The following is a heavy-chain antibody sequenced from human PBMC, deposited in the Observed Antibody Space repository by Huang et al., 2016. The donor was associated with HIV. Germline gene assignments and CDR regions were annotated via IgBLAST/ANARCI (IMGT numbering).Heavy chain of an antibody. Sequence: EVQLVESGGGLVQPGGSLRRSCAASGFIFSNFSMNWVRQSQGKGVEWVSDSSASGATIYYAASAKGRCTVCRDDAKKSLYLQLNSLRDEDTAVYYCARDLRGYDSTFDFYYYYGMDVWGQGTTVTVSS. CDR2: SSASGATI. CDR1: GFIFSNFS. V-gene: IGHV3-48*02. D-gene: IGHD3-22*01. CDR3: ARDLRGYDSTFDFYYYYGMDV. J-gene: IGHJ6*02.